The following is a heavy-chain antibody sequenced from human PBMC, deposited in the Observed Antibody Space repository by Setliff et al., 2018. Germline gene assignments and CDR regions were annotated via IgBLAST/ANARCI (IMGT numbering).Heavy chain of an antibody. V-gene: IGHV4-4*07. D-gene: IGHD1-1*01. CDR1: GGSFSGYH. J-gene: IGHJ3*02. CDR3: AREDWNGNAFDI. CDR2: LYPNGNT. Sequence: PSEPLSLTCVVYGGSFSGYHWTWIRQPAGKGLEWIGRLYPNGNTNYNPSLKRRVNMSADSSKNNLSLRLKYVTAADTAVYYCAREDWNGNAFDIWGPGTMVTVS.